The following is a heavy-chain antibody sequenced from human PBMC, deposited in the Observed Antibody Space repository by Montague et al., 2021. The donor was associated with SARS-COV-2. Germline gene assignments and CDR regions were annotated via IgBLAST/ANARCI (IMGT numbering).Heavy chain of an antibody. J-gene: IGHJ5*02. D-gene: IGHD2/OR15-2a*01. V-gene: IGHV4-59*01. Sequence: SETLSLTCTVSGGSLSSDYWSWIRQPPGKGLEWIGYIYYRGSTNYNPSLKSRVTLSVDTSKNQFSLKVYSVTAADTAVYYCARDSQCNWFDAWGQGTLVTVSS. CDR1: GGSLSSDY. CDR3: ARDSQCNWFDA. CDR2: IYYRGST.